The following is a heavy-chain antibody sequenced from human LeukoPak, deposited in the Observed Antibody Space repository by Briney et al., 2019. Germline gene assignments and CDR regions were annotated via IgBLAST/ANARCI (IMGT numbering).Heavy chain of an antibody. CDR2: IYYSGST. J-gene: IGHJ6*03. V-gene: IGHV4-61*01. Sequence: PSETLSLTCTVSGGSISSGSYYWSWIRQPPGKGLEWIGYIYYSGSTNYNPSLKSRVTISVDTSKNQFSLKLSSVTAADTAVYYCARTTEAHSWRTRYYDYYMGVWGKGTTVTVSS. CDR3: ARTTEAHSWRTRYYDYYMGV. CDR1: GGSISSGSYY. D-gene: IGHD6-13*01.